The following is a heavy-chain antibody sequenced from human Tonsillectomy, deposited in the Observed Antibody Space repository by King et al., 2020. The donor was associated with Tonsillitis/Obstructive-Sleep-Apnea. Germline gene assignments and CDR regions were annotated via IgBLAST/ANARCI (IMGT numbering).Heavy chain of an antibody. Sequence: QLQESGPGLVKPSETLSLTCTVSGGSNSSSSYYWGWIRQPPGKGLEWIGSIYYSGSTYYNPSLKSRVTISVDTSKNQFSLKLSSVTAADTAVYYCAEYQLPKDAFDIWGQGTMVTVSS. CDR3: AEYQLPKDAFDI. D-gene: IGHD2-2*01. V-gene: IGHV4-39*01. CDR1: GGSNSSSSYY. J-gene: IGHJ3*02. CDR2: IYYSGST.